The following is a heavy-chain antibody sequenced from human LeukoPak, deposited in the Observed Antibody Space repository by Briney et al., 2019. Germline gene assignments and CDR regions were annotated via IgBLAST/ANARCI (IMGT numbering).Heavy chain of an antibody. D-gene: IGHD2-15*01. CDR3: AKGPGPIVVVVAAADAFDI. V-gene: IGHV3-23*01. Sequence: PGGSLRLSCAASGFTFSSYAMSWVRQAPGKGLEWVSAISGSGGSTYYADSVKGRFTISGDNSKNTLYLQMNSLRAEDTAVYYCAKGPGPIVVVVAAADAFDIWGQGTMVTVSS. CDR2: ISGSGGST. J-gene: IGHJ3*02. CDR1: GFTFSSYA.